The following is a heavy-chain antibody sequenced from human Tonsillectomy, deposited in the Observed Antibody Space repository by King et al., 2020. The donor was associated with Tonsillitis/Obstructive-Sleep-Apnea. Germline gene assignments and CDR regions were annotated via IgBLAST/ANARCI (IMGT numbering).Heavy chain of an antibody. CDR3: TTLWWRAVATDY. CDR1: GFTFSNAW. J-gene: IGHJ4*02. CDR2: IKKKTDGGKR. Sequence: VQLVESGGGLVEPGGSLRLSCATSGFTFSNAWMSWVRQAPGRGLEWAGRIKKKTDGGKRDYAAAVKGRFTISRDDSKNTLYLQMNSLKTEDTAVYYCTTLWWRAVATDYWGQGTLVTVSS. V-gene: IGHV3-15*01. D-gene: IGHD2-21*01.